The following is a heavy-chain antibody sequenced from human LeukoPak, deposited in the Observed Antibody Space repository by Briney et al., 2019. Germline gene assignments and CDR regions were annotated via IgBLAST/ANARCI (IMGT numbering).Heavy chain of an antibody. J-gene: IGHJ6*03. V-gene: IGHV4-59*11. Sequence: SETLSLTCSVSGGSISGHYWTWIRQPPGKGLEWIGYIYSSGSTNYNSSLKSRVTISEDKSKNQFSLRVRSVTAADTAVYYCARTYGDYQGYMDVWGKGTTVTVSS. CDR1: GGSISGHY. D-gene: IGHD4-17*01. CDR3: ARTYGDYQGYMDV. CDR2: IYSSGST.